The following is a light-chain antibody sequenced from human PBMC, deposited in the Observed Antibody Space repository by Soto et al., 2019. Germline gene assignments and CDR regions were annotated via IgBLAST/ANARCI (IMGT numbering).Light chain of an antibody. CDR3: QQYNTYPLT. Sequence: DIQMTQSPSTRSASVGDRVTITCRASQSLSTWLAWYQQKPGKAPKLLIYKASSLEGGVPSRFGGSGSGTLFNITISSLHPDDFATYYCQQYNTYPLTFGGGTTVDIK. CDR1: QSLSTW. V-gene: IGKV1-5*03. J-gene: IGKJ4*01. CDR2: KAS.